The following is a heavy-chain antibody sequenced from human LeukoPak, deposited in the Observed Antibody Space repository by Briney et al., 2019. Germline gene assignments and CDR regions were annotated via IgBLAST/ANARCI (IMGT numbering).Heavy chain of an antibody. J-gene: IGHJ6*03. CDR3: ARVRVVVPAAMMGLYYYYYYMDV. CDR2: MNPNSGNT. Sequence: ASVKVSCKASGYTFTSYDINWVRQATGQGLEWMGWMNPNSGNTGYAQKFQGRVTMTRNTSISTAYMELSSLRSEDTAVYYCARVRVVVPAAMMGLYYYYYYMDVWGIGTTVTVSS. V-gene: IGHV1-8*01. D-gene: IGHD2-2*01. CDR1: GYTFTSYD.